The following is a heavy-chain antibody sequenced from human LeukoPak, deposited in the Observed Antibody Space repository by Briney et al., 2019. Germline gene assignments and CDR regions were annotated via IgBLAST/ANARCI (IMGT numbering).Heavy chain of an antibody. CDR1: GFTFSSYS. CDR2: ISSGSSTI. V-gene: IGHV3-48*01. Sequence: GGSLRLSCAASGFTFSSYSMNWVRQAPGKGLEWVSYISSGSSTIYYADSVKGRFTISRDNAKNSLYLQMNSLRAEDTAVYYCARRSEFGVLYYMDVWGKGTTVTVSS. D-gene: IGHD3-16*01. CDR3: ARRSEFGVLYYMDV. J-gene: IGHJ6*03.